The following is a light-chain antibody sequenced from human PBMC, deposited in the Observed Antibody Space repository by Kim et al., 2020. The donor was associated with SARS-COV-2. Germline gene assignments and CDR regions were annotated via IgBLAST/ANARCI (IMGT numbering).Light chain of an antibody. CDR3: QQYGSSPYT. J-gene: IGKJ2*01. V-gene: IGKV3-20*01. CDR1: QRVSSNY. CDR2: GAS. Sequence: LSPGERATLSCRASQRVSSNYLAWYQQKPAQAPRLLIYGASSRATGIPDRFSGSGSGTDFTLTISRLEAEDFTVYYCQQYGSSPYTFGQGTKLEIK.